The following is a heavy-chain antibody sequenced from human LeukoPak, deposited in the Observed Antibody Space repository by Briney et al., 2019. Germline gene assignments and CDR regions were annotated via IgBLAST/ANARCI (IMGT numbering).Heavy chain of an antibody. Sequence: GGSLRLSCAASGFTFSTYWMNWVRQAPGKGLEWVANIKPDGSDKYYVDSVKGRFTISRDNAKNSLYLQMNSLRAEDTALYYCARGGPTGALDYWGQGTLVTVSS. J-gene: IGHJ4*02. CDR3: ARGGPTGALDY. CDR2: IKPDGSDK. CDR1: GFTFSTYW. V-gene: IGHV3-7*01. D-gene: IGHD7-27*01.